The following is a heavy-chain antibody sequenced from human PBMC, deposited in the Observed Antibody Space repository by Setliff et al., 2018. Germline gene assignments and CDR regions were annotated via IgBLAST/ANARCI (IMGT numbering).Heavy chain of an antibody. Sequence: PSETLSLTCAASGGTFTYYYWTWIRQTPGKGLEWIGTVYDSGTTYYNPSLKSRVTIFVDTSKNQFSLNLNSVTAADTGVYYCASCRYQVPYDYWGQGILGTVSS. V-gene: IGHV4-39*01. CDR2: VYDSGTT. CDR1: GGTFTYYY. J-gene: IGHJ4*02. CDR3: ASCRYQVPYDY. D-gene: IGHD2-2*01.